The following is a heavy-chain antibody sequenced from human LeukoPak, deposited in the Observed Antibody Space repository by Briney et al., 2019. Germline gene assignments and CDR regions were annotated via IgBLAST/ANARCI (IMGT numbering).Heavy chain of an antibody. CDR3: AREGATDYYSDP. Sequence: GASVKVSCKASGYSLSSNGISWARQAPGQGLEWMGWISDYSGNTKYAQNFQDRVTLTTDRSTNTAYMELRSLRSDDTAVYYCAREGATDYYSDPWGQGTLVTVSS. CDR1: GYSLSSNG. V-gene: IGHV1-18*01. J-gene: IGHJ5*02. D-gene: IGHD1-26*01. CDR2: ISDYSGNT.